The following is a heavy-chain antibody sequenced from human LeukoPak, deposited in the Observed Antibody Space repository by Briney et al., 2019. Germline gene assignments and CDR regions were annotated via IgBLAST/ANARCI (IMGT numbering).Heavy chain of an antibody. Sequence: GGSLRLSCAASGFTFDDYAMHWVRRAPGKGLEWVSVLYSGGNTKYADSVQGRFTISRDNSKNTLYLEMNSLSPDDTAVYYCARGVEPLAANTLAYWGQGTLVTVSS. CDR1: GFTFDDYA. CDR3: ARGVEPLAANTLAY. J-gene: IGHJ4*02. CDR2: LYSGGNT. V-gene: IGHV3-53*01. D-gene: IGHD1-14*01.